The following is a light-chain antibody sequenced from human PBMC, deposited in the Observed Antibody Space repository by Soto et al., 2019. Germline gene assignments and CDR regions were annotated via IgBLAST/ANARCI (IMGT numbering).Light chain of an antibody. J-gene: IGKJ4*01. CDR3: QQYGSSPFT. Sequence: EIVLTQSPGTLSLSPGERATLSCRASQSVNNNYVAWYQQKPGLAPRLLIYGASSRATGIPDRFGGSGSGTDFTLTISRLEPDDFAVYYCQQYGSSPFTFGGGTKVDIK. V-gene: IGKV3-20*01. CDR1: QSVNNNY. CDR2: GAS.